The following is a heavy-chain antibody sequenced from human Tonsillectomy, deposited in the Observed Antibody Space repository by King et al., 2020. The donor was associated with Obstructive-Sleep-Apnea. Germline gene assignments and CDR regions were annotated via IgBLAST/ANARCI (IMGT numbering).Heavy chain of an antibody. J-gene: IGHJ4*02. CDR1: GFTFSDYS. Sequence: VQLVESGGGLVQPGGSLRLSCEASGFTFSDYSMNWVRQAPGKGLEWISYMNAGHYYILYADSVKGRFTISRDDARNSLYLQMNSLRAEDTAIYYGVRGRAWSFDYWGQGAQVTVSS. V-gene: IGHV3-48*01. D-gene: IGHD6-19*01. CDR3: VRGRAWSFDY. CDR2: MNAGHYYI.